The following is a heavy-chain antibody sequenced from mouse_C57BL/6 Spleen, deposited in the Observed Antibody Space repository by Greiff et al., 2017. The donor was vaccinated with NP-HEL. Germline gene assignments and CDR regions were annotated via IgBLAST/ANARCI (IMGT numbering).Heavy chain of an antibody. CDR3: TRSTAQCWFAY. Sequence: VQLKESGTVLARPGASVKMSCTTSGYTFTSYWMHWVKQRPGQGLEWIGAIYPGNSDTSYNPKFKGKAKLTAVTSASTAYMKLSSLTNEDAAVYYCTRSTAQCWFAYWGQGTLVTVSA. CDR1: GYTFTSYW. V-gene: IGHV1-5*01. D-gene: IGHD3-2*02. J-gene: IGHJ3*01. CDR2: IYPGNSDT.